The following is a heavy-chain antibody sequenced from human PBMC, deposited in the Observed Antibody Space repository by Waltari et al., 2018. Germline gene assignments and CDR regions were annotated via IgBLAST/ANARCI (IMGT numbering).Heavy chain of an antibody. V-gene: IGHV5-51*03. D-gene: IGHD6-13*01. J-gene: IGHJ4*02. CDR3: ATSSSWGLDY. Sequence: EVQLVQSGAEVKKPGESLKISCTGSGYRFTSYWIGWVRQMPGKGLEWMGIMDPGDADTRYSPSVQCQVATSADKSISTAYLQWSSLNASDTAMYYFATSSSWGLDYWGQGTLVTVSS. CDR1: GYRFTSYW. CDR2: MDPGDADT.